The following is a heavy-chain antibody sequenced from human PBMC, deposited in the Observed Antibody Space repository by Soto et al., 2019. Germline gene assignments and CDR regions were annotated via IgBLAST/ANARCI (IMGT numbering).Heavy chain of an antibody. D-gene: IGHD5-12*01. V-gene: IGHV1-69*01. CDR2: IIPIFGTP. CDR3: ATNEGRDGYSFDY. CDR1: GVTFSRQD. Sequence: QVQLVQSGAEVKKPGSSVKVSCKASGVTFSRQDMRWVRQAPGQGLEWMGGIIPIFGTPQYAEKFQDRVTRTADESTRIAYMELSSLTSEDTAVYYCATNEGRDGYSFDYWGQGTLVTVSS. J-gene: IGHJ4*02.